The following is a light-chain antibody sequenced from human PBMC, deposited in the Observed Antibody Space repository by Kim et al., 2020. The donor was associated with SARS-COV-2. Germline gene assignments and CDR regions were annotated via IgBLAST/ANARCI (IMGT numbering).Light chain of an antibody. J-gene: IGKJ1*01. CDR2: WAS. CDR1: QSVLYSSNNKNY. CDR3: QHYYSSPHT. Sequence: DIVMTQSPDSLSVSLGERATINCKSSQSVLYSSNNKNYLSWYQHKPGQPPKLLIYWASTRESGVPDRFSGSGSGTDFTLTISSLQAEDVAVYYCQHYYSSPHTFGQGTKVDLK. V-gene: IGKV4-1*01.